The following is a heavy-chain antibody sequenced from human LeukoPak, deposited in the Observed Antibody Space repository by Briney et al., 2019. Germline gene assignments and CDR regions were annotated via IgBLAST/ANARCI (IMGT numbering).Heavy chain of an antibody. CDR3: ARDQRYCSSTSCLRAFDI. J-gene: IGHJ3*02. V-gene: IGHV4-39*07. Sequence: SETLSLTCTVSGGSISSSSYYWGWIRQPPGKGLEWIGSIYYSGSTNYNPSLKSRVTISVDTSKNQFSLKLSSVTAADTAVYYCARDQRYCSSTSCLRAFDIWGQGTMVTVSS. D-gene: IGHD2-2*01. CDR2: IYYSGST. CDR1: GGSISSSSYY.